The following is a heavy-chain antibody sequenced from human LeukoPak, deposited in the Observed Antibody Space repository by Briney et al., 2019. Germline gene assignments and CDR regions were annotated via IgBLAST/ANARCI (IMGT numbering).Heavy chain of an antibody. V-gene: IGHV3-73*01. J-gene: IGHJ4*02. CDR3: TSRGPTAAAPDY. CDR1: GFTFSGSA. D-gene: IGHD6-13*01. CDR2: IRSKANSYVT. Sequence: GGSLRLSCAASGFTFSGSAMHWVRQASGKGLEWVGRIRSKANSYVTAYAASVKGRFTISRDDSKNTAYLQMNSLKTEDTAVYFCTSRGPTAAAPDYRGQGTLVTVSS.